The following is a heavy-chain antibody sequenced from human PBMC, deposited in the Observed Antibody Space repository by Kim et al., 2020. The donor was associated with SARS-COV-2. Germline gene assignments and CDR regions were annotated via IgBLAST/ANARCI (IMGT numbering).Heavy chain of an antibody. J-gene: IGHJ4*02. CDR3: ARTGVVASLDY. CDR2: I. V-gene: IGHV3-48*04. D-gene: IGHD5-12*01. Sequence: IYYADSVKGRITISRDNAKNSLSLQMNSLRAEDTAVYYCARTGVVASLDYWGQGTLVTVSS.